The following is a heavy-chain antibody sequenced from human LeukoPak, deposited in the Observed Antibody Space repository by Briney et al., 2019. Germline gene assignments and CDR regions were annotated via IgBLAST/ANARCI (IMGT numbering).Heavy chain of an antibody. CDR2: IYPGDSDT. CDR1: GYRFTSYW. V-gene: IGHV5-51*01. Sequence: GASLQISCKGSGYRFTSYWIGWVRRMPGKGLEWMGIIYPGDSDTRYSPSFQGQVTISADKSISTAYLQWSSLKASDTAMYYCARRPHAFDFWGQGTLVTVSS. CDR3: ARRPHAFDF. J-gene: IGHJ3*01.